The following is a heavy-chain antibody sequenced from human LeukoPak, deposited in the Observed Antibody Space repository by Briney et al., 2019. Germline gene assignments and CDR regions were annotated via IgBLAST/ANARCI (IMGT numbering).Heavy chain of an antibody. V-gene: IGHV3-74*01. D-gene: IGHD2-21*02. Sequence: GGSLRLSCAASGFTFISYGMQWVRQAPGKGLVWVSRINTDGSDISYGDSVKGRFTISRDNAKNTLYLQMNSLRGEDTAVYYCARELPREVTLDYWGQGTLVTVSS. J-gene: IGHJ4*01. CDR2: INTDGSDI. CDR3: ARELPREVTLDY. CDR1: GFTFISYG.